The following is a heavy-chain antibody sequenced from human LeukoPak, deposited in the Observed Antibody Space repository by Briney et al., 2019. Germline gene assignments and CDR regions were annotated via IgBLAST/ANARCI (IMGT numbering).Heavy chain of an antibody. V-gene: IGHV4-59*01. CDR1: GGSISSYY. CDR2: IHYSGST. Sequence: SETLSLTCTVSGGSISSYYWSWIRQPPGKGLEWIGYIHYSGSTNYNPSLKSRVTISVDTSKNQFSLKLSSVTAADTAVYYCARGGWGLTDWGQGTLVTVSS. CDR3: ARGGWGLTD. J-gene: IGHJ4*02. D-gene: IGHD1-26*01.